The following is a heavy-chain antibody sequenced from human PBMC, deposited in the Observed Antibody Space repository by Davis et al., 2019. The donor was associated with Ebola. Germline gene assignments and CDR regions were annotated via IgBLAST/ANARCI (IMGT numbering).Heavy chain of an antibody. CDR1: GGSISSSSYY. V-gene: IGHV4-39*01. D-gene: IGHD3-10*01. CDR2: IYYSGSA. CDR3: ASRPITLVRDGAFDV. J-gene: IGHJ4*02. Sequence: MPSETLSLTCTVSGGSISSSSYYWGWIRQPPGKGLEWIGSIYYSGSAYYNPSLKSRVTISVDTSKNQFSLKLSSLTAADTAVYYCASRPITLVRDGAFDVWGQGTLVTVAS.